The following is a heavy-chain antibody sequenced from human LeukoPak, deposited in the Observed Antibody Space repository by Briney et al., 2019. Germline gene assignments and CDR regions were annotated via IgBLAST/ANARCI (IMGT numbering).Heavy chain of an antibody. CDR1: GFTFSSYA. D-gene: IGHD6-19*01. V-gene: IGHV3-23*01. Sequence: GGSLRLSCAASGFTFSSYAMSWVRQAPGKGLEWVSAISGSGGSTYYADSVKGRFTISRDNSKNTLYLQMNNLRAEDTAVYYCANPPKQWLGNFDYWGQGTLVTVSS. CDR3: ANPPKQWLGNFDY. CDR2: ISGSGGST. J-gene: IGHJ4*02.